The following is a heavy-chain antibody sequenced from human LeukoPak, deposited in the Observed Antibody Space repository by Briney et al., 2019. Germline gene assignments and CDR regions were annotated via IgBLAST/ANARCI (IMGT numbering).Heavy chain of an antibody. V-gene: IGHV3-30*09. J-gene: IGHJ3*02. CDR1: GFTFSSYA. Sequence: GGSLRLSCAASGFTFSSYAMHWVRQAPGKGLEWVAVISYDGSNKYYADSVKGRFAISRDNSKNTLYLQMNSQRAEDTAVYYCARGGLGAFDIWGQGTMVTVSS. CDR2: ISYDGSNK. CDR3: ARGGLGAFDI.